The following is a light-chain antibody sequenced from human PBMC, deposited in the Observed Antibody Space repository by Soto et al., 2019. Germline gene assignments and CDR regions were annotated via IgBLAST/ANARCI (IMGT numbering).Light chain of an antibody. Sequence: EIALTQSPATLSLSPGESATLSCRASQSVSTYLAWYQQKPGQAPRLLIYGASSRATGIPDRFSGSGSGTDFTLTISSLQSEDFAVYYCQQYDDWPWTFGQGTKVDIK. J-gene: IGKJ1*01. CDR1: QSVSTY. CDR2: GAS. CDR3: QQYDDWPWT. V-gene: IGKV3D-15*01.